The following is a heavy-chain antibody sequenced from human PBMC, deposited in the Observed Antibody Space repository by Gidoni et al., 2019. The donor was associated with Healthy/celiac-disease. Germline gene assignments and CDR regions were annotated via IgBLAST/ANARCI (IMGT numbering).Heavy chain of an antibody. J-gene: IGHJ4*02. CDR2: INAGNGNT. V-gene: IGHV1-3*01. CDR3: ARAYSGSFRPFDY. CDR1: GYTFTSYA. D-gene: IGHD1-26*01. Sequence: QVQLVQSGAEVKKPGASVKVSCQASGYTFTSYAMHWVRQAPGQRLEWMGWINAGNGNTKYSQKFQGRVTITRDTSASTAYMELSSLRSEDTAVYYCARAYSGSFRPFDYWGQGTLVTVSS.